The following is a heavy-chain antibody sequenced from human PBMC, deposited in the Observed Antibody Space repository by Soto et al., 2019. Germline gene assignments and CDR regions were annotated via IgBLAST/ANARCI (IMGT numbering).Heavy chain of an antibody. CDR3: AKADGEQWLLPHLDK. Sequence: EVQLLESGGGVVQPGGSLRLSCVASGFNFKKFAMSWVRQAPGEGLEWVSGISCGGGSTSYAASVKGRFSIARDDSTNTLSLQMNNLRVEDTAQYYCAKADGEQWLLPHLDKWGQGTLVTVS. D-gene: IGHD6-19*01. V-gene: IGHV3-23*01. J-gene: IGHJ4*02. CDR1: GFNFKKFA. CDR2: ISCGGGST.